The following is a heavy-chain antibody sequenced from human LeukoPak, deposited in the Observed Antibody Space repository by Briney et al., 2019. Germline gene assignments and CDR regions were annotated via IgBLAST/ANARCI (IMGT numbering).Heavy chain of an antibody. CDR3: ARDPSPGYSGYDGDY. CDR1: GYSISSGYY. J-gene: IGHJ4*02. Sequence: SETLSLTCTVSGYSISSGYYWAWIRQPPGKGLEWIGSIYHSGSTYYNPSLKSRVTISVDTSKNQFSLKLSSVTAADTAVYYCARDPSPGYSGYDGDYWGQGTLVTVSS. V-gene: IGHV4-38-2*02. D-gene: IGHD5-12*01. CDR2: IYHSGST.